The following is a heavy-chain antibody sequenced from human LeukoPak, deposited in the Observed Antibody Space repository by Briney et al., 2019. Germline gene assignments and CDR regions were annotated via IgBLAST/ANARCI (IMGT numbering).Heavy chain of an antibody. Sequence: SETLSLTCAVYGGSFSGYYWSWIRQPSGKGLEWIGEINHSGSTNYNPSLKSRVTISVDTSKNQFSLKLSSVTAADTAVYYCARDSGYSSGWGYYYGMDVWGQGTTVTVSS. D-gene: IGHD6-19*01. CDR2: INHSGST. CDR3: ARDSGYSSGWGYYYGMDV. J-gene: IGHJ6*02. V-gene: IGHV4-34*01. CDR1: GGSFSGYY.